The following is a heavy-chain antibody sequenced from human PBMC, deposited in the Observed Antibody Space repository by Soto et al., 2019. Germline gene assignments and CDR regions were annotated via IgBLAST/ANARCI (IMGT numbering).Heavy chain of an antibody. CDR3: ARAHSNYDFWSGYRYYYYYYMDV. V-gene: IGHV1-18*01. D-gene: IGHD3-3*01. CDR1: GYTFTSYG. J-gene: IGHJ6*03. CDR2: ISAYNGNT. Sequence: ASVKVSCKASGYTFTSYGISWVRQAPGQGLEWMGWISAYNGNTNYAQKLQGRVTMTTDTSTSTAYMELRSLRSDDTAVYYCARAHSNYDFWSGYRYYYYYYMDVWGKGTTVTVS.